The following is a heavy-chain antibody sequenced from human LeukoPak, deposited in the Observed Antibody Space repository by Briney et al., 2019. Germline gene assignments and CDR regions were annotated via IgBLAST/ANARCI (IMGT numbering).Heavy chain of an antibody. Sequence: GGSPRLSCAASGFTFSSYWMSWVRQAPGKGLEWVANIKQDGSEKYYVDSVKGRFTISRDNAKNSLYLQMNSLRAEDTAVYYCARDYGEYYYDSSGYYGGFDYWGQGTLVTVSS. D-gene: IGHD3-22*01. CDR3: ARDYGEYYYDSSGYYGGFDY. CDR1: GFTFSSYW. V-gene: IGHV3-7*01. CDR2: IKQDGSEK. J-gene: IGHJ4*02.